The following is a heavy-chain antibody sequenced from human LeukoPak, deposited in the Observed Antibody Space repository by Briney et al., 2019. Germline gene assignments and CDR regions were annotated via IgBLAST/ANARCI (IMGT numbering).Heavy chain of an antibody. D-gene: IGHD4/OR15-4a*01. CDR3: ARDYDYSLDY. Sequence: PGGSLRLSCAASGLTLGNYWRSWVRQAPGKGLEWVANINLDGGDKSYVGSVKGRFTISRDNAKNSLYLQMNSLGPEDTAVYYCARDYDYSLDYWGQGTLVTVSS. J-gene: IGHJ4*02. V-gene: IGHV3-7*01. CDR2: INLDGGDK. CDR1: GLTLGNYW.